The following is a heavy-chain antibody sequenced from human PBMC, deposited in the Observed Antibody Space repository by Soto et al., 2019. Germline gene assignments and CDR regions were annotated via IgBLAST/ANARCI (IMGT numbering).Heavy chain of an antibody. V-gene: IGHV3-33*01. CDR1: GFTFSSYG. Sequence: QVQLVESGGGVVQPGRSLRLSCAASGFTFSSYGMHWVRQAPGKGLEWVAVIWYDGSNKYYADSVKGRFTISRDNSKNTLYQQMNSLRAEDTAVYYCARDRGYYDSSGRTLYYYYYGMDVWGQGTTVTVSS. J-gene: IGHJ6*02. D-gene: IGHD3-22*01. CDR2: IWYDGSNK. CDR3: ARDRGYYDSSGRTLYYYYYGMDV.